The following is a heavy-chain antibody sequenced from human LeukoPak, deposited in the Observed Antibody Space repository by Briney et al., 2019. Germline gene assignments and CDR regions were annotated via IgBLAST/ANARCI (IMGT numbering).Heavy chain of an antibody. V-gene: IGHV5-51*01. CDR3: ARLFTVTSPFDP. J-gene: IGHJ5*02. D-gene: IGHD4-17*01. Sequence: GESLKISCKGSGYSFTNYWIGWARPMPGKGLEGMGIIYPGDSDTRYSPSFQGQVTISADKSISAAYLQWSSLKASDTAMYYCARLFTVTSPFDPWGQGTLVTVSS. CDR2: IYPGDSDT. CDR1: GYSFTNYW.